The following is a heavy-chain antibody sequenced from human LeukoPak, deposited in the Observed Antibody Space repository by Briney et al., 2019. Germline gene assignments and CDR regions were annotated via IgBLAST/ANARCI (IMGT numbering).Heavy chain of an antibody. D-gene: IGHD3-3*01. V-gene: IGHV4-39*07. Sequence: SETLSLTCTVSGGSISSSSYYWGWIRQPPGKGLEWIGSIYYSGSTYYNPSLKSRVTISVDTSKNQFSLKLSSVTAADTAVYYCARTPRSTIFGVVIMGILAAFDIWGQGTMVTVSS. CDR1: GGSISSSSYY. J-gene: IGHJ3*02. CDR2: IYYSGST. CDR3: ARTPRSTIFGVVIMGILAAFDI.